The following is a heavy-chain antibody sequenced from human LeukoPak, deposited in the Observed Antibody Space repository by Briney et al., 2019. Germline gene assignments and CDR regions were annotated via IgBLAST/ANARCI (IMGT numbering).Heavy chain of an antibody. CDR1: GFTLSSYS. CDR3: GRGRLSRDYEAYYYYGMDV. CDR2: ISSSSSHI. V-gene: IGHV3-21*01. J-gene: IGHJ6*02. Sequence: GGSLRLSSAASGFTLSSYSMNWVRQAPGKGLEWVSSISSSSSHIYYADSVKGRFTISRDNAKNSLYLQMNSLRAEDTAVYYSGRGRLSRDYEAYYYYGMDVWGQGTTVTVSS. D-gene: IGHD4-17*01.